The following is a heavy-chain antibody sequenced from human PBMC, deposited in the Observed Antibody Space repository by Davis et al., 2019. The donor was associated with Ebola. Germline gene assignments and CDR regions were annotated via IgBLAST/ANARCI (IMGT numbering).Heavy chain of an antibody. D-gene: IGHD6-13*01. CDR1: GYTFTSYA. V-gene: IGHV1-3*01. J-gene: IGHJ4*02. CDR2: INAGNGNT. CDR3: ARSRREAAAYPYYFDY. Sequence: ASVKVSCRASGYTFTSYAMHWVRQAPGQRLEWMGWINAGNGNTKYSQKFQGRVTITRDTSASTAYMELSSLRSEDTAVYYCARSRREAAAYPYYFDYWGQGTLVTVSS.